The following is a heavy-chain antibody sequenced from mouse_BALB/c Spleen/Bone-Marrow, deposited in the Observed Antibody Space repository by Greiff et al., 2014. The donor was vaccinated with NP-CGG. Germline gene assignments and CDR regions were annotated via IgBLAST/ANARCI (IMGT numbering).Heavy chain of an antibody. D-gene: IGHD2-4*01. Sequence: VKLMESGPELVKPGASVRISRKASGYTFTSYYIHWVKQRPGQGLEWIGWIYPGNGNTNYNEKLKGKATVTADKSSSTAYMQRRRRRGEDSAVYVCAREGGMITTGLPYWGQGTLVTVSA. J-gene: IGHJ3*01. CDR1: GYTFTSYY. V-gene: IGHV1S56*01. CDR3: AREGGMITTGLPY. CDR2: IYPGNGNT.